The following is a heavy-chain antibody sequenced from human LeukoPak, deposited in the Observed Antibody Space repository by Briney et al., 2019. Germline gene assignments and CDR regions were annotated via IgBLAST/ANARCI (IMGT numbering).Heavy chain of an antibody. V-gene: IGHV4-38-2*02. CDR2: ISHRGST. CDR1: GYSISSGYY. J-gene: IGHJ4*02. Sequence: SETLSLTCTVSGYSISSGYYWGWIRQPPGKGLERVGSISHRGSTYYNPSLRSRITISLDRSKQKFSLKLTSVTAADTAVYFCARGAEYYAIWRGYAGYSDYWGQGISVTVSS. D-gene: IGHD3-3*01. CDR3: ARGAEYYAIWRGYAGYSDY.